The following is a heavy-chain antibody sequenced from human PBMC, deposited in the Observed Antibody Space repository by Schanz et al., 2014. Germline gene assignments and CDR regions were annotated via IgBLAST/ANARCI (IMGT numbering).Heavy chain of an antibody. J-gene: IGHJ4*02. CDR2: IIPILGRA. Sequence: QVQLVQSGAEVKKPGSSVKVSCTASGGTFDRDAFNWVRQAPGQGLEWMGRIIPILGRAKYAQKFQGKVTITADKSTSTAFMELSSLRFQDAAIYYCARAESPYYLGHWGQGTLVTVSS. D-gene: IGHD3-10*01. CDR1: GGTFDRDA. V-gene: IGHV1-69*02. CDR3: ARAESPYYLGH.